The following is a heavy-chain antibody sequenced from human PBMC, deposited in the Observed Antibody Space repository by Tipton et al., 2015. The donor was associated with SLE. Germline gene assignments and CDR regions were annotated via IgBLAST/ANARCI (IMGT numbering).Heavy chain of an antibody. CDR3: ARVRGVHDFGDY. CDR2: INPKSGGT. Sequence: QSGAEVKKPGASVKVSCKASGYNFTNYAMNWVRQAPGQGLEWMGWINPKSGGTTIAQKFQGRVSMTRDTSVSTAYMELRSLRSDDTAVYYCARVRGVHDFGDYWGRGTLVTVSS. J-gene: IGHJ4*02. CDR1: GYNFTNYA. V-gene: IGHV1-2*02. D-gene: IGHD4-17*01.